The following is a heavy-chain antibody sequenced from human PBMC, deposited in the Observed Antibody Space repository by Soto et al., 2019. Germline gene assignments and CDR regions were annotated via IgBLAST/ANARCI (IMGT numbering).Heavy chain of an antibody. D-gene: IGHD2-15*01. CDR1: GFTFSDYY. V-gene: IGHV3-11*01. J-gene: IGHJ3*02. CDR2: ISSSGSGI. CDR3: ARAYSDAFDI. Sequence: ESGGGLVNPGGSLRLSCAASGFTFSDYYMTWIRQAPGRGLEWVSYISSSGSGIYYPDSMKGRFTISRDNAKKSLYLQMSSLRADDTAVYYCARAYSDAFDIWGQGTMLTVSS.